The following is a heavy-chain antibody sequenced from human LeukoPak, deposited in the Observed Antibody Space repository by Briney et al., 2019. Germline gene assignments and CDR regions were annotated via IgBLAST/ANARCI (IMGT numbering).Heavy chain of an antibody. CDR2: IWYDGSNK. V-gene: IGHV3-33*01. CDR3: ARPYADYWYFDL. J-gene: IGHJ2*01. CDR1: GFTFRNYG. Sequence: GGSLRLSCAASGFTFRNYGMHWVRQAPGKGLEWVAIIWYDGSNKYYADSVKGRFTVSRDNSKNTLHLQMNSLRAEDTALYYCARPYADYWYFDLWGRGTLVTVSS. D-gene: IGHD4-17*01.